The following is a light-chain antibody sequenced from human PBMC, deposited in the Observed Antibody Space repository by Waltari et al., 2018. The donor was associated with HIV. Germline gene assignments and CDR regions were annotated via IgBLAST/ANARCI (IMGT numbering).Light chain of an antibody. Sequence: QSALTQPASVSGSPGQSITLPCTGTRSDVGSYNLVPWYQQHPGKAPKLMISEVSKRPSGVSNRFSGSKSGNTASLTISGLQAEDEADYYCCSYAGSSTVVFGGGTKLTVL. V-gene: IGLV2-23*02. CDR1: RSDVGSYNL. CDR2: EVS. CDR3: CSYAGSSTVV. J-gene: IGLJ2*01.